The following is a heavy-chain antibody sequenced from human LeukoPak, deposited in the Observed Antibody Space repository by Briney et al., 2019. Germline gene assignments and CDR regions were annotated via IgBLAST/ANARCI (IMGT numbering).Heavy chain of an antibody. V-gene: IGHV1-24*01. Sequence: ASVKVSCKFSGYTLTVLSMHWVRDAPGTGLERRRGFDPKDDETIYAQKFQGRVTMTADTSTDTAYTGLRSPSSEDTAVYYCATRPYGDYVNSWYYWGQGTLVTVSS. CDR2: FDPKDDET. J-gene: IGHJ4*02. CDR1: GYTLTVLS. CDR3: ATRPYGDYVNSWYY. D-gene: IGHD4-17*01.